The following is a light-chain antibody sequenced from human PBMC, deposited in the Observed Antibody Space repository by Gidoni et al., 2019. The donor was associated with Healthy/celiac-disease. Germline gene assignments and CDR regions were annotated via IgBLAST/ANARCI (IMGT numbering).Light chain of an antibody. CDR1: QSVLYSSNNKNY. V-gene: IGKV4-1*01. J-gene: IGKJ4*01. CDR3: QQYYSTLT. CDR2: WAS. Sequence: DIVMTQSPDSLAVSLGERATINCKSSQSVLYSSNNKNYLAWYQQKPGQPPKLLIYWASTRESGVPDRFSGSGSGTDFTLTSSSLQAEDVAVYYCQQYYSTLTFGGXTKVEIK.